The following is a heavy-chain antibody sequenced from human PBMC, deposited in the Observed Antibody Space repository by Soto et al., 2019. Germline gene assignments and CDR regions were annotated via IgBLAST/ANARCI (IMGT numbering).Heavy chain of an antibody. J-gene: IGHJ4*02. Sequence: SETLSLTCSVYGDSINSDNYYWGWIRQPPGKGLEWIGSIYYRGNTYYNPSLKTRVTISLDKSKSQFSLKLNSVTAADSAVYFCARLEGLATISYYFDYWGQGTLVTVSS. CDR1: GDSINSDNYY. V-gene: IGHV4-39*01. D-gene: IGHD3-9*01. CDR2: IYYRGNT. CDR3: ARLEGLATISYYFDY.